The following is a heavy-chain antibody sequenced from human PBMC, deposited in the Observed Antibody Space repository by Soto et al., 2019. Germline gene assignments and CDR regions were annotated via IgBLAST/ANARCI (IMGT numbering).Heavy chain of an antibody. D-gene: IGHD3-22*01. Sequence: SVKVSCKASGGTFSSYAISWVRQAPGQGLEWMGGIIPIFGTTNYAQKFQGRVTITADESTSTAYMELSSLRSEDTAVYYCARDPGPHYYDSSGYTLNWGQGTLVTVSS. CDR1: GGTFSSYA. CDR2: IIPIFGTT. V-gene: IGHV1-69*13. CDR3: ARDPGPHYYDSSGYTLN. J-gene: IGHJ4*02.